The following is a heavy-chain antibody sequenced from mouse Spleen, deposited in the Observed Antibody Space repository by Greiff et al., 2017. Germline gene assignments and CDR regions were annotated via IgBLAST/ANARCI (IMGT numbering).Heavy chain of an antibody. V-gene: IGHV2-2*01. CDR1: GFSLTSYG. CDR3: ASYYYGSSYYAMDY. Sequence: QVQLKESGPGLVQPSQSLSITCTASGFSLTSYGVHWVRQSPGKGLEWLGVIWSGGSTAYNAAFISRLSISKDNSKSQVFFKMNSLQADDTAIYYCASYYYGSSYYAMDYWGQGTSVTVSS. D-gene: IGHD1-1*01. CDR2: IWSGGST. J-gene: IGHJ4*01.